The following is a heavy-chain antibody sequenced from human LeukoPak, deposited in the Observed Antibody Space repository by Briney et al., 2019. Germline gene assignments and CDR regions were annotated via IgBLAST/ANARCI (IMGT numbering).Heavy chain of an antibody. V-gene: IGHV1-69*05. D-gene: IGHD3-3*01. CDR1: GGTFSSYA. J-gene: IGHJ3*02. Sequence: ASVKVSCKASGGTFSSYAISWVRQAPGQGLEWMGRIIPIFGTANYAQKFQGRVTITTDESTSTAYMELSSLRSEDTAVYYCASNFRGHDAFDIRGQGTMVTVSS. CDR2: IIPIFGTA. CDR3: ASNFRGHDAFDI.